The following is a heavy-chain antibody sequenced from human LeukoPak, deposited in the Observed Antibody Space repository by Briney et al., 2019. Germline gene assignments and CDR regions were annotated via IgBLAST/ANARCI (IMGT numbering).Heavy chain of an antibody. D-gene: IGHD3-16*02. CDR2: IIPILGTA. Sequence: ASVKVSCKASGGTFSSYAISWVRQAPGQGLEWMGGIIPILGTANYAQKFQGRVTITADKSTSTAYMELSSLRSEDTAVYYCARGSSLTPPAFDIWGQGTMVTVSS. J-gene: IGHJ3*02. V-gene: IGHV1-69*10. CDR1: GGTFSSYA. CDR3: ARGSSLTPPAFDI.